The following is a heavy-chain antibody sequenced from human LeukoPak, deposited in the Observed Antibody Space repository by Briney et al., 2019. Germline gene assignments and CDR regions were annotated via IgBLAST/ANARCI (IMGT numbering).Heavy chain of an antibody. Sequence: GGSLRLSCAASGFTFSSYAMSWVRQAPGKGLEWVSSISATGGSTYYADSVKGRSTISRDNSKNTLYPQMNSLRAEDTAVYYCAKGSSTYSITSYWYFDLWGRGTRVTVSS. CDR3: AKGSSTYSITSYWYFDL. D-gene: IGHD6-13*01. J-gene: IGHJ2*01. V-gene: IGHV3-23*01. CDR1: GFTFSSYA. CDR2: ISATGGST.